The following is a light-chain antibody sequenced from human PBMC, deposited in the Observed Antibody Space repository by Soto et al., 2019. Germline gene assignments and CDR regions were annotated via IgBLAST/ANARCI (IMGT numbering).Light chain of an antibody. CDR3: QQYGRTPWT. CDR2: GAS. CDR1: QYVTSY. V-gene: IGKV3-20*01. J-gene: IGKJ1*01. Sequence: ETVLTQSPGTLSLSPGERATLSCRASQYVTSYLAWYQQKPGQAPRLLIYGASSRATGIPDRFSGSGSGTDFTLTISRLEPEDFAVYYCQQYGRTPWTFGQGTKVEI.